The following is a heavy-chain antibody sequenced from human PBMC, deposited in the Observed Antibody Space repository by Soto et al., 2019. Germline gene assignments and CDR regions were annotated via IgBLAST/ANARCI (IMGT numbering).Heavy chain of an antibody. J-gene: IGHJ5*02. CDR3: ARGIFRLRFLEWPNWFDP. D-gene: IGHD3-3*01. Sequence: SETLSLTCTVSGGSISSGGYYWSWIRQHPGKGLEWIGYIYHSGSTNYNPSLKSRVTISVDTSKNQFSLKLSSVTAADTAVYYCARGIFRLRFLEWPNWFDPWGQGTLVTVSS. V-gene: IGHV4-31*03. CDR2: IYHSGST. CDR1: GGSISSGGYY.